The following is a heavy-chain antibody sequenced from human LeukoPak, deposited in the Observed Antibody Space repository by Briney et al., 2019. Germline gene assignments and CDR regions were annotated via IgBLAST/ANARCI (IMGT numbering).Heavy chain of an antibody. D-gene: IGHD3-16*02. CDR2: ISAYNGNT. V-gene: IGHV1-18*01. Sequence: ASVKVSCKASGYTSTSYGISWVRQDPGQGLEWMGWISAYNGNTNHAHKLQDRVTMTSHTATSTAYMELKSRRSHDTAVYFCATYMGELSLAYWGQGTLVTVSS. CDR1: GYTSTSYG. CDR3: ATYMGELSLAY. J-gene: IGHJ4*02.